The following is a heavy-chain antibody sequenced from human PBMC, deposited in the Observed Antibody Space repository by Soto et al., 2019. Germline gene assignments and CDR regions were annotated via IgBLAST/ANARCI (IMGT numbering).Heavy chain of an antibody. CDR3: ARVTRIQLKRDNYYYYYGMDV. CDR2: IIPIFGTA. V-gene: IGHV1-69*13. Sequence: GASVKVSFKASGGTFSSYAISWVRQAPGQGLEWMGGIIPIFGTANYAQKFQGRVTITADESTSTAYMELSSLRSEDTAVYYCARVTRIQLKRDNYYYYYGMDVWGQGTTVTVSS. J-gene: IGHJ6*02. D-gene: IGHD5-18*01. CDR1: GGTFSSYA.